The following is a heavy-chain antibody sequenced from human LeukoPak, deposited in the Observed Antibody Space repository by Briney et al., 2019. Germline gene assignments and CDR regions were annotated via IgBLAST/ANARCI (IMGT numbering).Heavy chain of an antibody. J-gene: IGHJ4*02. D-gene: IGHD3-16*01. CDR1: GGSISSGSYC. V-gene: IGHV4-61*02. CDR3: VWGSYPRIYFDY. Sequence: SQTLSLTCTVSGGSISSGSYCWSWLRQPAGKGLEWIVRIYTSGGTNYNPSLKSRVTISLDTSTNQFSLTLISVTAADTAVYYCVWGSYPRIYFDYWGQGTLVTVSS. CDR2: IYTSGGT.